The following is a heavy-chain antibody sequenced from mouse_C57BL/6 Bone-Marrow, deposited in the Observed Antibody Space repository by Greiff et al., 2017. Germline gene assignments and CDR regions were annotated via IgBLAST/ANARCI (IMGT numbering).Heavy chain of an antibody. V-gene: IGHV1-26*01. Sequence: EVQLQQSGPELVKPGASVKISCKASGYTFTDYYMNWVKQSHGKSLEWIGDINPNNGGTSYNQKFKGKATLTVDKSSSTAYMELRSLTSEDSAVYYCARSGTTEYYAMDYWGQGTSVTVSS. CDR1: GYTFTDYY. CDR2: INPNNGGT. CDR3: ARSGTTEYYAMDY. D-gene: IGHD1-1*01. J-gene: IGHJ4*01.